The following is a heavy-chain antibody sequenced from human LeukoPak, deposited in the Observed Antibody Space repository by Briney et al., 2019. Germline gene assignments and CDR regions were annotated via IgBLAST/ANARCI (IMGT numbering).Heavy chain of an antibody. D-gene: IGHD3-3*01. CDR3: ARVKVLRFLEWFLDF. J-gene: IGHJ4*02. CDR2: VYYSGSS. Sequence: SQTLSLTCTVSGSSVSSDEYYWSWVRQHPGKGLEWIGYVYYSGSSCYIPSLESRVTMSVEVSKNQFSLELRSVTAADTAVYYCARVKVLRFLEWFLDFWGQGALVTVSS. CDR1: GSSVSSDEYY. V-gene: IGHV4-31*03.